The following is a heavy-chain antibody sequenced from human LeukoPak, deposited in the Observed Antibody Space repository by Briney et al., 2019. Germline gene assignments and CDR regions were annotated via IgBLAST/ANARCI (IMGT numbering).Heavy chain of an antibody. CDR1: GGSISSSSYY. D-gene: IGHD2-2*01. Sequence: PSETLSLTCTVSGGSISSSSYYWGWIRQPPGKGLEWIGSIYYSGSTYYNPSLKSRVTISVDTSKNQFSLKLSSVTAADTAVYYCESGDIVVVPAAWGQGTLVTVSS. CDR2: IYYSGST. J-gene: IGHJ4*02. V-gene: IGHV4-39*01. CDR3: ESGDIVVVPAA.